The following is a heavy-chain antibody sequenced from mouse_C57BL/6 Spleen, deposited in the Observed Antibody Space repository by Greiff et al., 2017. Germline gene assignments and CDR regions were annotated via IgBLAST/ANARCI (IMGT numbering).Heavy chain of an antibody. D-gene: IGHD2-4*01. J-gene: IGHJ3*01. CDR3: ARPWDYDGAWFAY. CDR1: GYTFTSYW. V-gene: IGHV1-72*01. Sequence: VQLQQPGAELVKPGASVKLSCKASGYTFTSYWMHWVKQRPGRGLEWIGRIDPNSGGTKYNEKFKSKATLTVDKPSSTAYMQLSSLTSEDSAVYYCARPWDYDGAWFAYWGQGTLVTVSA. CDR2: IDPNSGGT.